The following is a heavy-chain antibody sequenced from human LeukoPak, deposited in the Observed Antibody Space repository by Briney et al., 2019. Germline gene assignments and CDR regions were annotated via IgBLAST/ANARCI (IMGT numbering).Heavy chain of an antibody. CDR1: GGSISSYY. Sequence: SETLSLTRTVSGGSISSYYWSWIRQPPGKGLEWIGYIYYSGSTNYNPSLKSRVTISVDTSKNQFSLKLSSVTAADTAVYYCARDRFLSREDYYYGMDVWGQGTTVTVSS. CDR3: ARDRFLSREDYYYGMDV. D-gene: IGHD3-3*01. CDR2: IYYSGST. V-gene: IGHV4-59*01. J-gene: IGHJ6*02.